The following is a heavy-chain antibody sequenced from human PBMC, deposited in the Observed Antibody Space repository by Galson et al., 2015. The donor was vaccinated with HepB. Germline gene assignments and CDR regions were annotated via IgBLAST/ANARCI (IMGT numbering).Heavy chain of an antibody. V-gene: IGHV3-30*04. CDR1: GFTFSTYP. CDR2: ISYDGSDK. Sequence: SLRLSCAASGFTFSTYPIHWVRLAPGKGLEWVAIISYDGSDKYYADSVKGRFTISRDTSKNTVYLQMSRLRAEDTALYYCTRPGKWELSGAFDIWGQGTMVTVSS. J-gene: IGHJ3*02. CDR3: TRPGKWELSGAFDI. D-gene: IGHD1-26*01.